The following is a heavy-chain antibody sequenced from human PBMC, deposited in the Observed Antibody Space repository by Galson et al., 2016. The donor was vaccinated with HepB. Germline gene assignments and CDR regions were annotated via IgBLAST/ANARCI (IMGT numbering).Heavy chain of an antibody. CDR3: ARMVGYYDRSGYSGMDV. D-gene: IGHD3-22*01. CDR2: IDWDDDK. Sequence: TLSLTCTVSGVSISSYYWSWIRQPPGKALEWLALIDWDDDKYYSTSLKTRLTISKDTSKNQVVLTMTNMDPVDTATYYCARMVGYYDRSGYSGMDVWGQGTTVTVSS. CDR1: GVSISSYYW. J-gene: IGHJ6*02. V-gene: IGHV2-70*18.